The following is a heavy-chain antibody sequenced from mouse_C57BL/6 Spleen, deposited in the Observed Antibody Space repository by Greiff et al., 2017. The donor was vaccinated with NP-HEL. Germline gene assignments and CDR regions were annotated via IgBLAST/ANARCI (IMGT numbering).Heavy chain of an antibody. V-gene: IGHV1-47*01. Sequence: QVQLKESGAELVKPGASVKMSCKASGYTFTTYPIEWMKQNHGKSLEWIGNFHPYNDDTKYNEKFKGRATLTVEKSSSTVYLELSRLTSDDSAVYYCARGYYGSSYHWYFDVWGTGTTVTVSS. CDR3: ARGYYGSSYHWYFDV. CDR2: FHPYNDDT. CDR1: GYTFTTYP. J-gene: IGHJ1*03. D-gene: IGHD1-1*01.